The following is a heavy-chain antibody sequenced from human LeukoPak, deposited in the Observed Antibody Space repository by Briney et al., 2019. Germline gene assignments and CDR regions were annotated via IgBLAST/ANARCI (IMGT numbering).Heavy chain of an antibody. CDR3: ARLMGWSTPYYFDY. CDR2: IYPADSDS. D-gene: IGHD3-3*01. Sequence: GESLKISCKISGYSFTDYRIGWVRQMPGKGLEWMGVIYPADSDSKYSPSFQGQVTISADKSISTAYLQWSSLKASDTAMYYCARLMGWSTPYYFDYWGQGTLVTVSS. CDR1: GYSFTDYR. J-gene: IGHJ4*02. V-gene: IGHV5-51*01.